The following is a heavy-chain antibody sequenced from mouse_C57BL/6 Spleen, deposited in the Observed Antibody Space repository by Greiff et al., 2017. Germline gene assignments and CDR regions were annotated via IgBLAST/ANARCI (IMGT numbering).Heavy chain of an antibody. CDR1: GYTFTSYT. J-gene: IGHJ1*03. V-gene: IGHV1-4*01. Sequence: QVQLKQSGAELARPGASVKMSCKASGYTFTSYTMHWVKQRTGQGLEWIGYINPSSGYTKYNQKFKDKATLTADKSSSTAYMQLSSLTSEDSAVYYCARSLTGSSYWYFGGWGTGTTVTVSS. CDR3: ARSLTGSSYWYFGG. D-gene: IGHD1-1*01. CDR2: INPSSGYT.